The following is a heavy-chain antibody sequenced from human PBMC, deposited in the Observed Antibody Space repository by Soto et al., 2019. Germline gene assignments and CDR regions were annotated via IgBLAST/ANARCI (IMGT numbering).Heavy chain of an antibody. CDR2: MNPNSGNT. V-gene: IGHV1-8*01. CDR1: GYTFTSYD. J-gene: IGHJ4*02. CDR3: ARGGYSGYDNLFDY. Sequence: ASVKVSCKASGYTFTSYDINWVRQATGRGLEWMGWMNPNSGNTGYAQKFQGRVTMTRNTSISTAYMELSSLRSEDTAVYYCARGGYSGYDNLFDYWGQGTLVTVSS. D-gene: IGHD5-12*01.